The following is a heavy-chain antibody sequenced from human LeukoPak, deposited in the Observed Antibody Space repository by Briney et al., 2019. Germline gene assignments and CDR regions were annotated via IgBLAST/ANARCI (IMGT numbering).Heavy chain of an antibody. Sequence: PGGALRLSCAASGFSFSSYSKNWVRPAPGEGLGWVFSINSSSSYIYYADSVKGRFTISRDNAKNSLYLQMNSLRAEDTAVYYCARGVNYYDSSGYLFDYWGQGTLVTVSS. D-gene: IGHD3-22*01. CDR1: GFSFSSYS. CDR3: ARGVNYYDSSGYLFDY. CDR2: INSSSSYI. J-gene: IGHJ4*02. V-gene: IGHV3-21*01.